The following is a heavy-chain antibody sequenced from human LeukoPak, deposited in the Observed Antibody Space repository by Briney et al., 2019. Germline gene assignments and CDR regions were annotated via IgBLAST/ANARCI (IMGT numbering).Heavy chain of an antibody. D-gene: IGHD6-13*01. CDR3: AKGPIAAAGIY. CDR1: GFTFSSYA. CDR2: ISGSGGGT. V-gene: IGHV3-23*01. Sequence: GGSLRLSCAASGFTFSSYAMSWVRQAPGKGLEWVSAISGSGGGTYYADSVKGRFTISRDNSKNTLHLQMNSLRAEDTAVYYCAKGPIAAAGIYWGQGTLVTVSS. J-gene: IGHJ4*02.